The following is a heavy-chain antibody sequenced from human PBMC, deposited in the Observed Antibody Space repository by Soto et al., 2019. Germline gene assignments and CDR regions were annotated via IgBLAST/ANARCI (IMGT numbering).Heavy chain of an antibody. CDR3: ARASYTSGYLYYNDGMDV. D-gene: IGHD5-12*01. V-gene: IGHV1-2*04. CDR2: INPNSGGT. Sequence: ASVKVSCKASGYTFTGYYMHWVRQAPGQGLEWMGWINPNSGGTNYAQKFQGWVTMTRDTSISTAYMELSRLRSDDTAVYYCARASYTSGYLYYNDGMDVWGQGTRVTVSS. J-gene: IGHJ6*02. CDR1: GYTFTGYY.